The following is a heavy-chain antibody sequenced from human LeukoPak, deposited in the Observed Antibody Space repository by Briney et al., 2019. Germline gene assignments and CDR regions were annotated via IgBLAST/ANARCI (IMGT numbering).Heavy chain of an antibody. Sequence: GGSLRLSCAASGFTFSSYAMSWVRQAPGEGLEWVSAISGSGGSTYYADSVKGRFTISRDNSKNTLYLQMNSLRAEDTAVYYCAKDKATVYGSGTYPLVLCPADFDYWGQGTLVTVSS. CDR1: GFTFSSYA. CDR2: ISGSGGST. CDR3: AKDKATVYGSGTYPLVLCPADFDY. J-gene: IGHJ4*02. D-gene: IGHD3-10*01. V-gene: IGHV3-23*01.